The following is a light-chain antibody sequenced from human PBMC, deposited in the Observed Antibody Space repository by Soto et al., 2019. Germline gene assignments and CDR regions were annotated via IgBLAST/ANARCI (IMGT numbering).Light chain of an antibody. Sequence: QSVLTQPPSASGSPGQSVTISCTGTSSDVGGYNYVSWYQQYPGRAPKLMIYEVTKRPSGVPDRFSGSKSGNTASLTVSGLQAEDEADYYCNSYAASNNFYFVFGGGTQLTVL. CDR2: EVT. J-gene: IGLJ3*02. CDR3: NSYAASNNFYFV. CDR1: SSDVGGYNY. V-gene: IGLV2-8*01.